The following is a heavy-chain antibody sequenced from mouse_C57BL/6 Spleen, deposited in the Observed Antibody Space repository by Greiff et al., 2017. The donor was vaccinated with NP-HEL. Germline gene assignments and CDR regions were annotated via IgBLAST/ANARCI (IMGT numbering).Heavy chain of an antibody. V-gene: IGHV1-55*01. Sequence: VQLQQPGAELVKPGASVKMSCKASGYTFTSYWITWVKQRPGQGLEWIGDIYPGSGSTNYNEKFKSKATLTVDTSSSTAYMQLSSLTSEDSAVYYCASHLNYDSSWFAYWGQGTLVTVSA. D-gene: IGHD2-4*01. CDR3: ASHLNYDSSWFAY. CDR2: IYPGSGST. J-gene: IGHJ3*01. CDR1: GYTFTSYW.